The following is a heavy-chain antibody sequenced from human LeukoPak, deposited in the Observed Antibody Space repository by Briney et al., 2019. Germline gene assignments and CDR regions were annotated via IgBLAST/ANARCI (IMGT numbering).Heavy chain of an antibody. D-gene: IGHD2-21*01. CDR2: TRQDESEK. Sequence: PGGSLRLSCVGSGFSFSSYWMTWVRQAPGKGLEWVANTRQDESEKYYVGSVKGRFTISRDNARNSVYLQMDSLRVGDTGVSRRAEFPETFDIWGQGTVVTVST. V-gene: IGHV3-7*05. CDR3: AEFPETFDI. J-gene: IGHJ3*02. CDR1: GFSFSSYW.